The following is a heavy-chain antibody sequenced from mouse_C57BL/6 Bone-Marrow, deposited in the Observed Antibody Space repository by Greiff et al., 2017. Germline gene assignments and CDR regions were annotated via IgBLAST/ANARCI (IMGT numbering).Heavy chain of an antibody. J-gene: IGHJ3*01. Sequence: VQLQQSGPVLVKPGASVKMSCKASGYTFTDYYMNWVKQSHGKSLEWIGVINPYNGGTSYNQKFKGKATLTVDNYSSTAYMELNSLTSEDAAVYYCARADGSFAYWGQGTLVTVSA. V-gene: IGHV1-19*01. D-gene: IGHD1-1*01. CDR1: GYTFTDYY. CDR3: ARADGSFAY. CDR2: INPYNGGT.